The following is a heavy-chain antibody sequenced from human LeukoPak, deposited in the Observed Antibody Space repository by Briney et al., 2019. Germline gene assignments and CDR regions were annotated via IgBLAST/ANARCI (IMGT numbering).Heavy chain of an antibody. CDR3: ASKLGSSYDFELDYDF. CDR2: IIPLFGTA. V-gene: IGHV1-69*05. CDR1: GGTCSSYA. J-gene: IGHJ4*02. D-gene: IGHD5-12*01. Sequence: SVKVSCKASGGTCSSYAISWVRQAPGHGLEWIGGIIPLFGTANYAQKFQGRVTITTDESTSTAYMELSSLRSEDTAVYYCASKLGSSYDFELDYDFWGQGTLVTVSS.